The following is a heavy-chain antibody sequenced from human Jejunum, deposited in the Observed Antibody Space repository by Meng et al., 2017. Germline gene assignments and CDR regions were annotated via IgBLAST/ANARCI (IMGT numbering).Heavy chain of an antibody. CDR2: IYYSGST. CDR3: ARVNWTASCWYFDL. D-gene: IGHD1-1*01. Sequence: DRQEQGPGLVKPSQTLSLTCTISGASMCSGNDYWTWIRQHPEKGLEWIGYIYYSGSTYYNPSLQGLVTISTDMSENQFSLKLTSVTAADTAVYYCARVNWTASCWYFDLWGRGTLVTVSS. J-gene: IGHJ2*01. V-gene: IGHV4-31*01. CDR1: GASMCSGNDY.